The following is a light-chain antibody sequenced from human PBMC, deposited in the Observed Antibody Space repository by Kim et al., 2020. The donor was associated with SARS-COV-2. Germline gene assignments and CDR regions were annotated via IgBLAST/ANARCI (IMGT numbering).Light chain of an antibody. CDR2: DVR. CDR1: SGDVGGSSF. Sequence: GHSITIAYTGTSGDVGGSSFVSWYQQHPGKAPKLMIYDVRKRPSGVSNRFSGSKSGNTASLTISGLQAEDEADYYCSSYTSSSTWVFGGGTQLTVL. J-gene: IGLJ3*02. V-gene: IGLV2-14*04. CDR3: SSYTSSSTWV.